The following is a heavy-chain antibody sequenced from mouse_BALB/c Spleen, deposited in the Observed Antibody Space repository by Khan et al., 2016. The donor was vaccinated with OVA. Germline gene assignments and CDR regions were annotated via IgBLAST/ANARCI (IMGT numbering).Heavy chain of an antibody. CDR2: IYPGSGST. D-gene: IGHD1-1*01. CDR1: GYIFTDYV. J-gene: IGHJ2*01. CDR3: ARSGYGSLAY. V-gene: IGHV1-77*01. Sequence: QAQLQQSGPELVKPGASVKMSCKASGYIFTDYVINWVKQRTGQGLEWIGEIYPGSGSTYYHEKFKGKATLTADKSSNTAYMQLSSLTSEDSTVYFCARSGYGSLAYWGQGTTLTVSS.